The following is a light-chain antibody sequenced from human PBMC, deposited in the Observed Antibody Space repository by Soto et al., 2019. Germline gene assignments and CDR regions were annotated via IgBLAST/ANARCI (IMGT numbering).Light chain of an antibody. J-gene: IGKJ4*01. V-gene: IGKV1-33*01. CDR1: QDISNY. Sequence: DIQMTQSPSSLSASVGDRVTITCQASQDISNYLNWYQQKPGKAPKLLIYDASNLETGVPSRFGGSGSGTDFTFTISSLQPEDIATYYCQQYDNLPLVFFGGGTKVEIK. CDR2: DAS. CDR3: QQYDNLPLVF.